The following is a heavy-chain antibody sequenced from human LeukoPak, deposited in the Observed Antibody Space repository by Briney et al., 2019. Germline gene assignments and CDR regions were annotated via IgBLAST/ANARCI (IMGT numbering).Heavy chain of an antibody. CDR1: GFTFSTYW. V-gene: IGHV3-74*01. J-gene: IGHJ5*02. D-gene: IGHD4-17*01. Sequence: PGGSLRLPCAASGFTFSTYWMHWVRQAPGKGLVWVSRINSDGSSTSYADSVKGRFTISRDNAKNTLYLQMNSLRAEDMAVYYCARAGQHYGDYVEFWFDPWGQGTLVTVSS. CDR3: ARAGQHYGDYVEFWFDP. CDR2: INSDGSST.